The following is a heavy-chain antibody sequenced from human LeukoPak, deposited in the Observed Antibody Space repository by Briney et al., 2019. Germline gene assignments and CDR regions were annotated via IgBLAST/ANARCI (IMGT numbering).Heavy chain of an antibody. D-gene: IGHD6-19*01. CDR3: ARDVSGWYYYFDP. V-gene: IGHV4-34*01. J-gene: IGHJ5*02. CDR2: INHSGST. Sequence: PSETLSLTCAVYGGSFSGYYWSWIRQPPGKGLEWIGEINHSGSTNYNPSLKSRVTISVDTSKNQFSLKLSSVTAADTAVYYCARDVSGWYYYFDPWGQGTLVTVSS. CDR1: GGSFSGYY.